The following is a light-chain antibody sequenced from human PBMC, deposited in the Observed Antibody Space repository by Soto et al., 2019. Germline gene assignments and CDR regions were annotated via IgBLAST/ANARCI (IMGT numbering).Light chain of an antibody. Sequence: QSVLTQPASVSGSPGQSITISCTGTSSDIDTYNYVSWYQQHPGKAPKLIIYEVTNRPSGVSNRFSGSKSGNTASLTISGLQADDEGYYYCSSYTSRSTLYVFGTGTKLTVL. CDR2: EVT. CDR3: SSYTSRSTLYV. V-gene: IGLV2-14*01. J-gene: IGLJ1*01. CDR1: SSDIDTYNY.